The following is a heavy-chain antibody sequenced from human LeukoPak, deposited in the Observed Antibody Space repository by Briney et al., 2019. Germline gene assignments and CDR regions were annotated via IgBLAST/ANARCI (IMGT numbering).Heavy chain of an antibody. Sequence: ASVKVSCKASGYTFTGYYMHWVRQAPGQGLEWMGWINPNSGGTNYAQKFQGRVTMTRDMSISTAYMELSRLRSDDTAVYYCARSSGLYYYYYYIDVWGKGTTVTVSS. J-gene: IGHJ6*03. CDR3: ARSSGLYYYYYYIDV. CDR1: GYTFTGYY. V-gene: IGHV1-2*02. D-gene: IGHD6-19*01. CDR2: INPNSGGT.